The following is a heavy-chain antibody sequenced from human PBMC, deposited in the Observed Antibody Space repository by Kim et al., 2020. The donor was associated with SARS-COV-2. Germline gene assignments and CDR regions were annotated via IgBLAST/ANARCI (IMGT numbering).Heavy chain of an antibody. D-gene: IGHD3-22*01. J-gene: IGHJ4*02. CDR3: ARGDDSSGYRVHY. V-gene: IGHV1-46*01. Sequence: YTQKFQGRVTMTRDTSTSTGYMGLSSLRSEDTAVYYCARGDDSSGYRVHYWGQGTLVTVSS.